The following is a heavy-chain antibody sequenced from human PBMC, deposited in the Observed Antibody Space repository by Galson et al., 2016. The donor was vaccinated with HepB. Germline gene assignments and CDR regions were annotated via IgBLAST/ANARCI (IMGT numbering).Heavy chain of an antibody. J-gene: IGHJ4*02. CDR2: ISGDGHST. V-gene: IGHV3-23*01. CDR3: AKDRDHFGDYVFDY. D-gene: IGHD4-17*01. CDR1: GFTFSTYV. Sequence: LRLSCAASGFTFSTYVMSWVRQAPGKGLEWVSGISGDGHSTYYADSVKGRFTISRDNSKNTLYLQMNNLRADDTALYYCAKDRDHFGDYVFDYWGQGTLVTVSS.